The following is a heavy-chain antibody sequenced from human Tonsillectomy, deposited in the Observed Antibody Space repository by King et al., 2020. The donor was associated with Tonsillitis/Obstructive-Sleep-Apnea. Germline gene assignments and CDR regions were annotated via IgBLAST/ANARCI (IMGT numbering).Heavy chain of an antibody. CDR2: IYYSGST. Sequence: VQLQESGPGLVKPSQTLSLTCTVSGGSISSGGNYWTWIRQHPGKGLEWIGYIYYSGSTYYNPSLKSRVVISLDTSENKFSLKLNSVTAAATAIYYCASDVTTGAFDYWGQGTLVTVSS. D-gene: IGHD3-22*01. J-gene: IGHJ4*02. V-gene: IGHV4-31*03. CDR1: GGSISSGGNY. CDR3: ASDVTTGAFDY.